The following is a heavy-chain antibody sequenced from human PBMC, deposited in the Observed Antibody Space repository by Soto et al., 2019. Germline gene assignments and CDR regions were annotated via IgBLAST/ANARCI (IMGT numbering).Heavy chain of an antibody. CDR3: AREGRYCSSTSCYYGMDV. CDR1: GFTVSSNY. Sequence: ESLKISCAASGFTVSSNYMSWVRQAPGKGLEWVSVIYSGGSTYYADSVKGRFTISRDNSKNTLYLQMNSLRAEDTAVYYCAREGRYCSSTSCYYGMDVWGQGTTVTVSS. J-gene: IGHJ6*02. CDR2: IYSGGST. V-gene: IGHV3-53*01. D-gene: IGHD2-2*01.